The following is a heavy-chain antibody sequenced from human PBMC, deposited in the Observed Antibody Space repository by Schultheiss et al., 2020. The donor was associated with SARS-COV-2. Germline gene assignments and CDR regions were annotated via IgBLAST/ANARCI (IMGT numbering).Heavy chain of an antibody. Sequence: GSPRLSCAASGFSFSPYSMNWVRQPPGKGLEWIGYIYYSGSTNYNPSLKSRVTISVDKSKNQFSLKLSSVTAADTAVYYCARGGFGGIDYWGQGTLVTVSS. CDR3: ARGGFGGIDY. D-gene: IGHD3-3*01. V-gene: IGHV4-59*12. CDR2: IYYSGST. J-gene: IGHJ4*02. CDR1: GFSFSPYS.